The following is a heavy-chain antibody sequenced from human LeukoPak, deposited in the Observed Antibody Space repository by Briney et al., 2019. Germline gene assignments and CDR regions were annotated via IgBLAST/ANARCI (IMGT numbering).Heavy chain of an antibody. CDR2: INPSGGST. Sequence: ASVKVSCKVSGYTLTELSMHWVRQAPGQGLEWMGIINPSGGSTSYAQKFQGRVTMTRDTSTSTVYMELSSLRSEDTAVYYCARSGNDYGDINFDYWGQGTLVTVSS. CDR1: GYTLTELS. CDR3: ARSGNDYGDINFDY. D-gene: IGHD4-17*01. J-gene: IGHJ4*02. V-gene: IGHV1-46*01.